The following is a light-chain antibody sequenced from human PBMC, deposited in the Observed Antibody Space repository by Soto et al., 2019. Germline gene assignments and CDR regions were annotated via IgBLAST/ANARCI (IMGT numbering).Light chain of an antibody. V-gene: IGKV3-15*01. CDR3: QQYNNWPQT. CDR1: QIGTSN. CDR2: WVS. J-gene: IGKJ1*01. Sequence: EVVMTQSPGAVSVSPGERATLSCRASQIGTSNVDWYQQKPGQAPSLLIDWVSTRATGSPTRFSGSGSGRQFTLTISSLQSEDFAVYYCQQYNNWPQTFGQGTKVDIK.